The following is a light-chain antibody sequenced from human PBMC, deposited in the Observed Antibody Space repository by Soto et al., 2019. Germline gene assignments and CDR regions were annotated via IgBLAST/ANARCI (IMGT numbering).Light chain of an antibody. V-gene: IGLV2-14*01. Sequence: QSALTQPASVSGSPGQSIAISCTGTSSDVGGYNYASWYQQHPSKAPKLMIYDVSSRPSGVSNRFSGSKSGNTASLTISGLQTEDEADYYCSSYTTSSTEIFGTGTKVTVL. CDR2: DVS. J-gene: IGLJ1*01. CDR3: SSYTTSSTEI. CDR1: SSDVGGYNY.